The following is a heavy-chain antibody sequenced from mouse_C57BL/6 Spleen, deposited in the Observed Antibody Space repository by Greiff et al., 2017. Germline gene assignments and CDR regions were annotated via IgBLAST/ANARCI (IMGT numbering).Heavy chain of an antibody. Sequence: EVQLQESGGGLVKPGGSLKLSCAASGFTFSDYGMHWVRQAPEKGLEWVAYISSGSSTIYYADTVKGRFTISRDNAKNTLFLQMTSLRSEDTAMYYCARGYYGNYGYFDYWGQGTTLTVSS. D-gene: IGHD2-1*01. CDR1: GFTFSDYG. CDR3: ARGYYGNYGYFDY. CDR2: ISSGSSTI. J-gene: IGHJ2*01. V-gene: IGHV5-17*01.